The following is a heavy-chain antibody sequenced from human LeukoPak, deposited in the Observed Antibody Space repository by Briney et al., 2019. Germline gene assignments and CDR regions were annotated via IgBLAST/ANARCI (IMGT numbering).Heavy chain of an antibody. V-gene: IGHV3-72*01. CDR2: SRNKGNSYTT. CDR1: GLTLSDHY. CDR3: ARDGGTSGNTAFDI. D-gene: IGHD1/OR15-1a*01. Sequence: PGGSLRLSCTASGLTLSDHYIDWVRQAPGKGLEWVGRSRNKGNSYTTEYAASVKGRFTISRDDSKNSLFLQMNSLRTEDTAVYYCARDGGTSGNTAFDIWGQGTMVTVSS. J-gene: IGHJ3*02.